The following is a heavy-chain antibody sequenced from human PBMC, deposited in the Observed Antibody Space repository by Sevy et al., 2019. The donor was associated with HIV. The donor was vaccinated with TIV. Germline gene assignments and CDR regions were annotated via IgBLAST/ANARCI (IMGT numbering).Heavy chain of an antibody. V-gene: IGHV4-59*06. CDR1: GGSISSYY. Sequence: SETLSLTCTVSGGSISSYYWSWIRQHPGKGLEWIGYIYYSGSTYYNPSLKSRVTITVDTSKNQFSLKLSSVTAADTGVYYCARVDLYYYYYGMHVWGQGTTVTVSS. CDR3: ARVDLYYYYYGMHV. CDR2: IYYSGST. J-gene: IGHJ6*02. D-gene: IGHD3-3*01.